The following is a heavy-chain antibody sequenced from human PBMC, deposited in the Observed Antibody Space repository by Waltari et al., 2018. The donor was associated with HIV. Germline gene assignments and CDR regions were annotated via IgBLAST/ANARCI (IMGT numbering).Heavy chain of an antibody. CDR1: GFTFSRYW. J-gene: IGHJ4*02. CDR2: INSDGSST. Sequence: EVQLVESGGGLVQPGGSLRLSCAASGFTFSRYWMHWVRHAPGKGLVWVSRINSDGSSTSYADSVKGRFTISRDNAKNMLYLQMNSLRAEDTAVYYCARENYDYVWGTHGDYWGQGTLVTVSS. CDR3: ARENYDYVWGTHGDY. V-gene: IGHV3-74*01. D-gene: IGHD3-16*01.